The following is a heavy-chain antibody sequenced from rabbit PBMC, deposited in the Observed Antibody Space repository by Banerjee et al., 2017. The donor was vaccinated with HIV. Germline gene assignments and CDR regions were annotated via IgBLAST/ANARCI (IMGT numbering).Heavy chain of an antibody. D-gene: IGHD8-1*01. V-gene: IGHV1S45*01. J-gene: IGHJ4*01. CDR1: GIDFSSYYY. CDR2: IYTGSSGTT. CDR3: ARDNTGNIFYWDL. Sequence: QQQLEESGGDLVKPGGTLTLTCKASGIDFSSYYYMCWVRQAPVKGLEWIACIYTGSSGTTYYASWAKGRFTISKTSSTTVTLQMTSLTAADTATYFCARDNTGNIFYWDLWGPGTLVTVS.